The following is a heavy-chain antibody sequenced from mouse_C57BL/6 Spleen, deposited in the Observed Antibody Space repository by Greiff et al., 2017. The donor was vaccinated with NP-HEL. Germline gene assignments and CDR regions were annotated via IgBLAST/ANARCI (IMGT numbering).Heavy chain of an antibody. D-gene: IGHD2-4*01. CDR3: ARKSDYDYYAMDY. CDR1: GFSLTSYA. V-gene: IGHV2-9-1*01. CDR2: IWTGGGT. J-gene: IGHJ4*01. Sequence: VQVVESGPGLVAPSQSLSITCTVSGFSLTSYAISWVRQPPGKGLEWLGVIWTGGGTNYNSALKSRLSISKDNSKSQVFLKMNSLRTDDTARYYSARKSDYDYYAMDYWGQGTSVTVSS.